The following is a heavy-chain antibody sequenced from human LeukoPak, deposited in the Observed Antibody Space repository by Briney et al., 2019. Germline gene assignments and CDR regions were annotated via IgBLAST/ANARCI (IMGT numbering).Heavy chain of an antibody. CDR1: GFTVSSNY. Sequence: GGSLRLSCAASGFTVSSNYMSWGRQAPGKGLEWVSVIYSGGSTYYADSVKGRFTISRDNSKNTLYLQMNSLRAEDTAVYYCARVGYSSGWRGFDYWGQGTLVTVSS. J-gene: IGHJ4*02. D-gene: IGHD6-19*01. CDR2: IYSGGST. V-gene: IGHV3-53*01. CDR3: ARVGYSSGWRGFDY.